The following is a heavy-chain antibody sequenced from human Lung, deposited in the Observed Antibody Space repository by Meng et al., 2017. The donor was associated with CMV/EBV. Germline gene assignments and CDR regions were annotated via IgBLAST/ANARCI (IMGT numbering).Heavy chain of an antibody. Sequence: QVQLVGCGGGGVQSGRSLRLSCAASGFRFSSYAMHWVRQAPGKGLEWVAVISYDGSNKYYADSVKGRFTISRDNSKNTLYLQMNSLRAEDTAVYYCARDDSSSWGQGTLVTVSS. J-gene: IGHJ5*02. D-gene: IGHD3-22*01. CDR1: GFRFSSYA. V-gene: IGHV3-30-3*01. CDR2: ISYDGSNK. CDR3: ARDDSSS.